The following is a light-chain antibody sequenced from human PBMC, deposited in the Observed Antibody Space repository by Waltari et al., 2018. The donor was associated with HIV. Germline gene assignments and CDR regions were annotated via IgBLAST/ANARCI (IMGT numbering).Light chain of an antibody. Sequence: QSALTQPASVSGSPGQSLTISCTGTSSDLGRYNLVSWYQQHPGKAPKLMIYEVSKRPSGVSNRFSGSKSGNTASLTISGLQAEDEADYYCCSYAGSSTWVFGGGTKLTVL. CDR3: CSYAGSSTWV. CDR2: EVS. J-gene: IGLJ3*02. CDR1: SSDLGRYNL. V-gene: IGLV2-23*02.